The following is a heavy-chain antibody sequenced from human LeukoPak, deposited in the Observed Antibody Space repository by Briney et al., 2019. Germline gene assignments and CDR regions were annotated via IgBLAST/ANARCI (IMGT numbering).Heavy chain of an antibody. CDR1: GYTFSTYW. CDR3: ARQGGSGSSGAGKYDYDGMDV. CDR2: VYPDDSDT. V-gene: IGHV5-51*01. J-gene: IGHJ6*02. Sequence: GESLKISCQGSGYTFSTYWIAWVRQMPGKGLEWMGIVYPDDSDTRYSPSFQGQVTISADRSISTAYLQWSSLKASDTATYYCARQGGSGSSGAGKYDYDGMDVWGQGTTVTVTS. D-gene: IGHD3-10*01.